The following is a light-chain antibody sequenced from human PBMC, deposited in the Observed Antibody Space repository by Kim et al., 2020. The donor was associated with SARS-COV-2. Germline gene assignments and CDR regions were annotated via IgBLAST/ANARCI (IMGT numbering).Light chain of an antibody. J-gene: IGLJ3*02. CDR3: QVWDIDSNHQV. Sequence: SYELTQPPSVSVAPGKTAKITCGGNNVGSKSVHWYQQKPGQAPVLVIYYDSERPSGIPERFSGSSSGNTAALSINRVEAGDEADYYCQVWDIDSNHQVFG. CDR2: YDS. CDR1: NVGSKS. V-gene: IGLV3-21*04.